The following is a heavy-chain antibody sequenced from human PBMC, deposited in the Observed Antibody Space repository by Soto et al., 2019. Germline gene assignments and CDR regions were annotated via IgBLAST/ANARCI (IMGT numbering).Heavy chain of an antibody. Sequence: QVHLQESGPGLVKPSGTLSLTCAVSGDSITSTNWWNWVRQTPGKGLEWMGEMHHSGSTNYHPSLRSRVTISLARSNNHVSLNLNALPAADTAIYYCARARQYCSSASCYLDPWGQGTLVIVSS. CDR1: GDSITSTNW. J-gene: IGHJ5*02. CDR3: ARARQYCSSASCYLDP. V-gene: IGHV4-4*02. CDR2: MHHSGST. D-gene: IGHD2-2*01.